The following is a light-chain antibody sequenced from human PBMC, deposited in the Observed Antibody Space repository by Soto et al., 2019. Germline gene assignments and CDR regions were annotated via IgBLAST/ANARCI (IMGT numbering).Light chain of an antibody. CDR1: QSISSW. V-gene: IGKV1-5*03. Sequence: DIQMTQSPSTLSASVGDRVTITCRASQSISSWLAWYQQKPGKAPNLLIYEASSLESGVPSRVSGSGSGTEFTLNISSLKPDDFGTYYGQQYKSYFRTFGQGTKVEIK. CDR2: EAS. CDR3: QQYKSYFRT. J-gene: IGKJ1*01.